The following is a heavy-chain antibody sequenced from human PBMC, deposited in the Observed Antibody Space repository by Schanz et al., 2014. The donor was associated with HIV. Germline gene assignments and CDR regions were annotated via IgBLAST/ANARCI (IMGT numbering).Heavy chain of an antibody. V-gene: IGHV3-30*18. D-gene: IGHD6-13*01. CDR1: GFTFIRDG. CDR3: AKGTFLAADGHDAFDI. Sequence: QVQLVESGGGVVQPGRSLRLSCAASGFTFIRDGMHWVRQAPGKGLEWVALISYDGNDKYYADSVKGRFTISRDNAKNSLYLQMNSLRPEDTALYYCAKGTFLAADGHDAFDIWGQGTMVTVSS. CDR2: ISYDGNDK. J-gene: IGHJ3*02.